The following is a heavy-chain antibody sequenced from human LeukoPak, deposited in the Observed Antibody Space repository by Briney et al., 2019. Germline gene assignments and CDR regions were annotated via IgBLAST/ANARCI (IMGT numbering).Heavy chain of an antibody. CDR2: ISSSGSTI. CDR3: AREGRYFLL. Sequence: PGGSLRLSCAASGFTFSSYEMNWVRQAPAKGLEWVSYISSSGSTIYYAGSVKGRFTISRDNAKNSLYLQMNSLRAEDTAVYYCAREGRYFLLWGQGTLVTVSS. D-gene: IGHD3-9*01. J-gene: IGHJ4*02. V-gene: IGHV3-48*03. CDR1: GFTFSSYE.